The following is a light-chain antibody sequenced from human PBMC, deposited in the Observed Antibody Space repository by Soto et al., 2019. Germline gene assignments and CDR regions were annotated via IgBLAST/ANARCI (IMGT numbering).Light chain of an antibody. V-gene: IGLV2-14*01. CDR1: SSDIGGFYY. CDR2: QVS. Sequence: QSALTQPASVSGSPGQSITISCTGTSSDIGGFYYVSWYQHHPGKDPKLMIYQVSNRPSGVSNRFSGSKSGNTASLTISGLQAEDEADYFCSSYSSSSTFYVFGAGT. J-gene: IGLJ1*01. CDR3: SSYSSSSTFYV.